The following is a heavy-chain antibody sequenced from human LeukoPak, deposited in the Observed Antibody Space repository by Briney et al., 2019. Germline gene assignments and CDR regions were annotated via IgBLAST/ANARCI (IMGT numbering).Heavy chain of an antibody. CDR2: IYYSGNT. V-gene: IGHV4-59*01. CDR3: AREQHYGSGGYYYYYMDV. CDR1: GGSISSFY. D-gene: IGHD3-10*01. Sequence: SETLSLTCTVSGGSISSFYWSWIRQPPGKGLEWIGYIYYSGNTNYNPSLKSRVTISVDTSKNQFSLKLGSVTAADTAVYYCAREQHYGSGGYYYYYMDVWGKGTSVTVS. J-gene: IGHJ6*03.